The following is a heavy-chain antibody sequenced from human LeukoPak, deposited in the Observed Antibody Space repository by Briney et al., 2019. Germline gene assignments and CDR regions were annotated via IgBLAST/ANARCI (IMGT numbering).Heavy chain of an antibody. Sequence: PGGSLRLSCAASGFTFSGYAMSWVRQAPGKGLEWVSAISGSGGSTYYADSVKGRFTISRDNSKNTLYLQMNSLRAEDTAVYYCAKYCSSTSCYFYDYWGQGTLVTVSS. CDR3: AKYCSSTSCYFYDY. D-gene: IGHD2-2*01. V-gene: IGHV3-23*01. J-gene: IGHJ4*02. CDR2: ISGSGGST. CDR1: GFTFSGYA.